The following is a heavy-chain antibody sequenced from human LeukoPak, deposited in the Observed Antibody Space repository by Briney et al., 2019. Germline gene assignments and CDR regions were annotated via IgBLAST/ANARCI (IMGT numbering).Heavy chain of an antibody. V-gene: IGHV4-34*01. CDR3: ARGLFGAGKGWFDP. Sequence: PSETLSLTCAVYGGSFSGYHWSWIRQPPGKGLEWIGEINHSGSTNYNPSLKSRVTISVDTSKNQFSLKLSSVTAADTAVYYCARGLFGAGKGWFDPWGQGTLVTVSS. CDR2: INHSGST. CDR1: GGSFSGYH. J-gene: IGHJ5*02. D-gene: IGHD3-16*01.